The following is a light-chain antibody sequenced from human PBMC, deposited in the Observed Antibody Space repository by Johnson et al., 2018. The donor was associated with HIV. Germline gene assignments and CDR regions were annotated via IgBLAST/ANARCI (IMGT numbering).Light chain of an antibody. J-gene: IGLJ1*01. Sequence: QSVLTQPPSVSAAPGQKVTISCSGSTSNIGNNYVSWYQHLPRTAPKLLIYDNNKRPSGIPDRFSGSKSGTSATLGITGLQTGDEADYYCGTWDSSLGGVFGTGTKVTGL. CDR1: TSNIGNNY. CDR2: DNN. CDR3: GTWDSSLGGV. V-gene: IGLV1-51*01.